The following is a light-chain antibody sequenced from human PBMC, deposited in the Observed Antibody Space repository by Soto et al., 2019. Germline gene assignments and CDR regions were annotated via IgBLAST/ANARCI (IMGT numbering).Light chain of an antibody. J-gene: IGKJ1*01. CDR1: QSVSSSY. Sequence: EIVLTQSPGTLSLSPGERATLSCRASQSVSSSYLAWYQQKPGQAPRLLIYGASSRATGIPDRFSGSGSGXXXXXXXXXXXXXDXAXXYXQQYGSSPWTFGQGTKVEIK. CDR3: QQYGSSPWT. CDR2: GAS. V-gene: IGKV3-20*01.